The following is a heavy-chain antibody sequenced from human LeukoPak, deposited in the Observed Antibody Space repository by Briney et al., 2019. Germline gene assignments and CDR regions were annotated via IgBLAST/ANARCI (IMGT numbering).Heavy chain of an antibody. CDR2: IHYSGSP. Sequence: ASETLSLTCTVSGGSINSTGYYWGWIRQPPGKGPEWIGSIHYSGSPYYNPSLKSRVSISIDTSKNQFSLKLRSVTAADTAVYYCARRAYDSSGPYYFDYWGQGTLVTVSS. D-gene: IGHD3-22*01. J-gene: IGHJ4*02. V-gene: IGHV4-39*07. CDR3: ARRAYDSSGPYYFDY. CDR1: GGSINSTGYY.